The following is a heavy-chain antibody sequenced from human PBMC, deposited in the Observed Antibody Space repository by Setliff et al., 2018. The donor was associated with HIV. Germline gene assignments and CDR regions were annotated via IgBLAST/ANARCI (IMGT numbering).Heavy chain of an antibody. CDR1: GFTFRSQD. Sequence: GGSLRLSCAASGFTFRSQDINWVRQAPGKELEWVSGISGSGDRTYYADSVKGRFTISRDNSKNTLYLQMNSLRAEDTAVYYGAKLNWAARSGSNPSDCWGQGTLVTVSS. V-gene: IGHV3-23*01. CDR2: ISGSGDRT. J-gene: IGHJ4*02. D-gene: IGHD3-10*01. CDR3: AKLNWAARSGSNPSDC.